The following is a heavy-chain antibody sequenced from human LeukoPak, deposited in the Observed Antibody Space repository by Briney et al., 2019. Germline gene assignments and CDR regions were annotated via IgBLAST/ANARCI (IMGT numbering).Heavy chain of an antibody. CDR2: ISSSGSYI. CDR3: AREVGVVPGANHYYYYGMDV. J-gene: IGHJ6*02. CDR1: EFTFSSYS. Sequence: PGGSLRLSCAASEFTFSSYSMNWVRQAPGKGLEWVSSISSSGSYIYYADSVKGRFTISRDNAENSLYLQMSSLRAEDTAVYYCAREVGVVPGANHYYYYGMDVWGQGTTVTVSS. V-gene: IGHV3-21*01. D-gene: IGHD4/OR15-4a*01.